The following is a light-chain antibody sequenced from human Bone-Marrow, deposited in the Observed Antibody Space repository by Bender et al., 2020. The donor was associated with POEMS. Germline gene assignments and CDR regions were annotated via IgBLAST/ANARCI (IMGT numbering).Light chain of an antibody. V-gene: IGLV2-14*02. Sequence: QSALTQPRSVSGSPGQSITISCTGTSSDVGTYNVVSWYQQHPGKVPKVIIYDVTNRPSGVSSRFSGSKSGNTASLTISGLQAEDEADYYCSSYTSSITPYVFGTGTTVTVL. CDR3: SSYTSSITPYV. J-gene: IGLJ1*01. CDR2: DVT. CDR1: SSDVGTYNV.